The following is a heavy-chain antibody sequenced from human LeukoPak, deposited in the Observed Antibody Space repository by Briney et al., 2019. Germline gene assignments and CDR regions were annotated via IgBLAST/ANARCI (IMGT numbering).Heavy chain of an antibody. CDR3: ARDRIAVAGDDGMDV. J-gene: IGHJ6*02. CDR2: IYSGGST. Sequence: GGSLRLSCAASGFTVSSNYMSWVRQAPGKGLEWVSVIYSGGSTYCADSVKGRFTISRDNSKNTLYLQMNSLRAEDTAVYYCARDRIAVAGDDGMDVWGQGTTVTVSS. D-gene: IGHD6-19*01. CDR1: GFTVSSNY. V-gene: IGHV3-53*01.